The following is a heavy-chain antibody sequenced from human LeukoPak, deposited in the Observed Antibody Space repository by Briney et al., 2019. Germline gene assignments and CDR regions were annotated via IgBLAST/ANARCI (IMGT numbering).Heavy chain of an antibody. V-gene: IGHV4-34*01. Sequence: SETLSLTCAVYGGSFSGYYWSWIRQPPGKGLEWIGEINHSGSTNYNPSLKSRVTISVDTSKNQFSLKLSSVTAADTAVYYCARHWQQWFDPWGQGTLVTVSS. J-gene: IGHJ5*02. CDR2: INHSGST. D-gene: IGHD6-13*01. CDR3: ARHWQQWFDP. CDR1: GGSFSGYY.